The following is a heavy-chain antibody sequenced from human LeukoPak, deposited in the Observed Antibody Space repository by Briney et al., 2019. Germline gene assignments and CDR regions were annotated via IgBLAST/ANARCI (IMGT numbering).Heavy chain of an antibody. Sequence: PSETLSLTCAVYGGSFSGYYWSWIRQPPGKGLEWIGEINHSGSTNYNPSLKSRVTISVDTSKNQFSLKLSSVTAAGTAVYYCAGTRDVTSLGFDYWGQGTLVTVSS. CDR1: GGSFSGYY. V-gene: IGHV4-34*01. CDR2: INHSGST. CDR3: AGTRDVTSLGFDY. J-gene: IGHJ4*02. D-gene: IGHD3-16*01.